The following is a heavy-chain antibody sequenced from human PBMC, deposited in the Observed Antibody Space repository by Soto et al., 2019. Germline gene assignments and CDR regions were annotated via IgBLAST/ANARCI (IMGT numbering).Heavy chain of an antibody. CDR1: GFTFGNYG. Sequence: EVQLLESGGGLVQQGGSLRLSCAASGFTFGNYGMNWVRQAPGKGLEWVSGISGGGGSTYYADSVKGRFTISRDPSKNTVFLEMNSLRAEDTAVYYCAKGFIVVVTVLRPDDAFDVWGQGTLATVSS. J-gene: IGHJ3*01. CDR2: ISGGGGST. V-gene: IGHV3-23*01. D-gene: IGHD2-21*02. CDR3: AKGFIVVVTVLRPDDAFDV.